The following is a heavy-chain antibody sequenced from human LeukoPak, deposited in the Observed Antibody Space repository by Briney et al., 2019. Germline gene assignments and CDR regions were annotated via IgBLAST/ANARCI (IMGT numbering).Heavy chain of an antibody. CDR1: RGSISSYY. Sequence: PSETLSLTCTVSRGSISSYYWSWLRQTPGKGLEYIGYIYDSGSTNYNPSLKSRVTISVDTSKNQFSLQLSSVTAADTAVYYCARYDSRGDYYFDYWGQGTLVTVSS. CDR2: IYDSGST. CDR3: ARYDSRGDYYFDY. J-gene: IGHJ4*02. V-gene: IGHV4-59*01. D-gene: IGHD3-22*01.